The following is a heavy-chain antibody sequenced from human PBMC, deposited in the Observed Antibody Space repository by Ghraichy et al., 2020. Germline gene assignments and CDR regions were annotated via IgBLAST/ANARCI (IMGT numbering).Heavy chain of an antibody. CDR2: ISDSGGST. CDR3: AKDWYYYYYMDV. CDR1: GFTFSSYA. J-gene: IGHJ6*03. Sequence: GGSLRLSCAASGFTFSSYAMSWVRQAPGKGLEWVSAISDSGGSTYYADSVKGRFTISRDNSRNTLYLQMNSLRAEDTAVYYCAKDWYYYYYMDVWGKGTTVTVSS. V-gene: IGHV3-23*01.